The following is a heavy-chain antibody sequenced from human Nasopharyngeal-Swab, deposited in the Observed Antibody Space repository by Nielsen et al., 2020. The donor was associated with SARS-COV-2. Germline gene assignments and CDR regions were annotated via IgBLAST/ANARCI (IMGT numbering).Heavy chain of an antibody. CDR1: GYTFTRYG. D-gene: IGHD6-19*01. J-gene: IGHJ4*02. CDR2: ISAYNGNT. V-gene: IGHV1-18*01. Sequence: ASVTVSCQASGYTFTRYGISWVRLAPGQGLEWMGWISAYNGNTNYAQKLQGRVTMTTDTSTSTAYMELRSLRSDDTAVYYCARSTIAVAGRGISDYWGQGTLVTVSS. CDR3: ARSTIAVAGRGISDY.